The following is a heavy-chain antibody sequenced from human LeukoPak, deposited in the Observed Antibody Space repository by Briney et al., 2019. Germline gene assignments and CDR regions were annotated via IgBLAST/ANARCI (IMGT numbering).Heavy chain of an antibody. D-gene: IGHD3-9*01. CDR2: ISSVGSTR. CDR1: GFTFSSYE. Sequence: GGSLRLSCGVSGFTFSSYEMNWVRQAPGKGLEWVSYISSVGSTRHYADSVKGRFTISRDNSKNTLYLQMNSLRAEDTAVYYCAKRLRYFDWLSPVDYWGQGTLVTVSS. J-gene: IGHJ4*02. CDR3: AKRLRYFDWLSPVDY. V-gene: IGHV3-48*03.